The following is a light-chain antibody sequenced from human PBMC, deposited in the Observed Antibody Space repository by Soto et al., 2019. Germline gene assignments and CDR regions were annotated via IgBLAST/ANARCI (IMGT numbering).Light chain of an antibody. CDR3: HQYNHWLTWT. Sequence: EIVMTQSPATLSLSPGQRATLSCRASQSVSSKLAWDQQRPGQAPRLLIYSASTRATGIPARFSGSGSGKEFTLTISSLQSEDFAVYYCHQYNHWLTWTFGQGTKVDI. V-gene: IGKV3-15*01. CDR2: SAS. J-gene: IGKJ1*01. CDR1: QSVSSK.